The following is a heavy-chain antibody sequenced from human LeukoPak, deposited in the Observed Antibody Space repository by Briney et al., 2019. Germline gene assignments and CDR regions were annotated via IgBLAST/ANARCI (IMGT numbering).Heavy chain of an antibody. CDR1: GYTFTRYS. CDR2: ISAYNGNT. J-gene: IGHJ3*02. CDR3: ARSMAPYNYYDSSGAAPRAFDI. D-gene: IGHD3-22*01. Sequence: ASVKVSCKASGYTFTRYSISWVRQAPGQGLEWMGWISAYNGNTNYAQKLQGRVTMTTDTSTSTAYMELRSLRSDDTAVYYCARSMAPYNYYDSSGAAPRAFDIWGQGTMVTVSS. V-gene: IGHV1-18*01.